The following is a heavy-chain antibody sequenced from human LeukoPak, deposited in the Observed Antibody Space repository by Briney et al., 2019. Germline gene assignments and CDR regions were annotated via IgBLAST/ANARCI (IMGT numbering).Heavy chain of an antibody. CDR3: AKVTTVISAPGDYYDSSGYHTFDY. V-gene: IGHV3-23*01. Sequence: GGSLRLPCAASGFTFSSYSMNWVRQAPGKGLEWVSAISGSGGSTYYADSVKGRFTISRDNSKNTLYLQMNSLRAEDTAVYYCAKVTTVISAPGDYYDSSGYHTFDYWGQGTLVTVSS. CDR2: ISGSGGST. D-gene: IGHD3-22*01. J-gene: IGHJ4*02. CDR1: GFTFSSYS.